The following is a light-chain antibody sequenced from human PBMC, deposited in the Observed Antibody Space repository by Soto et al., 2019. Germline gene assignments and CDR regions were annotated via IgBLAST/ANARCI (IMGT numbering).Light chain of an antibody. CDR1: QSVSSSY. J-gene: IGKJ1*01. Sequence: EIVLTQSPGTLSLSPGERATLSCRASQSVSSSYVAWYQQKPGQAPRLLIYGASSRAPGIPDRFSGSGSGTDFTLTISRLEPEVFALYYCQQYGSSPVTFGQGTKVEIK. V-gene: IGKV3-20*01. CDR3: QQYGSSPVT. CDR2: GAS.